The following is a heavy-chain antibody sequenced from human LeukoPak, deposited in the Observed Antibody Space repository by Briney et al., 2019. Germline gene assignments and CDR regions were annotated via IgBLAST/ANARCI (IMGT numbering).Heavy chain of an antibody. CDR3: ARDKSSIAARYYFDY. Sequence: PGRSLRLSCAASGFTFSTYAMHWVRQAPGKGLEWVAVISYDGSNKYYADSVKGRFTISRDNSKNTLYLQMNSLRAEDTAVYYCARDKSSIAARYYFDYWGQGTLVTVSS. J-gene: IGHJ4*02. V-gene: IGHV3-30*04. CDR2: ISYDGSNK. CDR1: GFTFSTYA. D-gene: IGHD6-6*01.